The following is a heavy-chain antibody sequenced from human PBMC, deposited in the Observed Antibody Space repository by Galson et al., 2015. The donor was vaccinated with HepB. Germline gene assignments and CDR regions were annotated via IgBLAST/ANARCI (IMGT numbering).Heavy chain of an antibody. V-gene: IGHV1-69*13. D-gene: IGHD3-3*01. CDR3: ATGVNTGITIFGVGYNWFDP. Sequence: SVKVSSKASGGTFSSYAISWVRQAPGRGLEWMGGIIPIFGTANYAQKFQGRVTITADESTSTAYMELSSLRSEDTAVYYCATGVNTGITIFGVGYNWFDPWGQGTLVTVSS. CDR1: GGTFSSYA. CDR2: IIPIFGTA. J-gene: IGHJ5*02.